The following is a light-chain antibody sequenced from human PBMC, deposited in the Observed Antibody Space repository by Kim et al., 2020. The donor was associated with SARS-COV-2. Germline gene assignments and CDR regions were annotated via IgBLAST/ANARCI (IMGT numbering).Light chain of an antibody. CDR1: RSNIGAGCD. CDR2: GSS. CDR3: QSYDSSLSGYV. V-gene: IGLV1-40*01. J-gene: IGLJ1*01. Sequence: QRVTISCTGSRSNIGAGCDVHWYQQLPGTAPTLLIYGSSNRPSGVPDRFSGSKSGTSASLAITGLQAEDEADYYCQSYDSSLSGYVFGTGTKVTVL.